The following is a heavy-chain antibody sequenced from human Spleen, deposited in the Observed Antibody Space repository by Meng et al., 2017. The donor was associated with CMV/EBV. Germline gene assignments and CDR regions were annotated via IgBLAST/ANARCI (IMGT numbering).Heavy chain of an antibody. CDR3: ARESGSNPPEYDFDS. CDR2: IYYSGNT. Sequence: SETLSLTXXVSGGSISSRSYSWGWIRQPPGKGLEWIGNIYYSGNTYYNPSLKSRVTISVDTSNNRLSLKLRSVTAAETAMYYCARESGSNPPEYDFDSWGQGKLVTVSS. J-gene: IGHJ4*02. V-gene: IGHV4-39*07. D-gene: IGHD1-26*01. CDR1: GGSISSRSYS.